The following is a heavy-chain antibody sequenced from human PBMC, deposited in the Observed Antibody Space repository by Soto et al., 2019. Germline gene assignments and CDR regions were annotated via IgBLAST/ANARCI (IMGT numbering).Heavy chain of an antibody. CDR2: FSSSSSTI. J-gene: IGHJ4*02. D-gene: IGHD2-21*01. V-gene: IGHV3-48*02. Sequence: EVQLVESGGGLVRPGGSLRLSCAASGFTFSRYSMNWVRQAPGQGLEWVSYFSSSSSTIYYADSVKGRFTISRDNAKNSLDLQMNSLRDEDTAVYYCARWGLLQPFDYWGQGTLVTVSS. CDR1: GFTFSRYS. CDR3: ARWGLLQPFDY.